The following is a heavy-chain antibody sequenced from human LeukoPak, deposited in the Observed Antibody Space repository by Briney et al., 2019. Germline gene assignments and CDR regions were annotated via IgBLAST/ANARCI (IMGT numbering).Heavy chain of an antibody. CDR1: GGSISSYY. CDR3: ARDRGARDAFDI. D-gene: IGHD3-10*01. Sequence: SETLSLTCTVSGGSISSYYWGWIRQPPGKGLEWIGSIYYSEGTYHNPSLKSRVTTSVDTSKNQFSLKLSSVTAADTAVYYCARDRGARDAFDIWGQGTKVTVSS. V-gene: IGHV4-39*07. CDR2: IYYSEGT. J-gene: IGHJ3*02.